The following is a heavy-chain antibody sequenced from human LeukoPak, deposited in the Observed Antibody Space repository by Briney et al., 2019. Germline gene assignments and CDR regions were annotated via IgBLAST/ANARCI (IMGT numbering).Heavy chain of an antibody. D-gene: IGHD6-19*01. CDR3: AREIAVAGIVVDY. V-gene: IGHV4-61*01. CDR2: IYYSGST. CDR1: GGSVSSGSYY. Sequence: SETLSLTCTVSGGSVSSGSYYWSWIRQPPGKGLEWIGYIYYSGSTNYNPSLKSRVTIAVDTSKNQFSLKRSSVAAADTAVYYCAREIAVAGIVVDYWGQGTLVTVSS. J-gene: IGHJ4*02.